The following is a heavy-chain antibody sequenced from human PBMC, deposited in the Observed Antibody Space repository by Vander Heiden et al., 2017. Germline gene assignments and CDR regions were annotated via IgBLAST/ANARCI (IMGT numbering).Heavy chain of an antibody. CDR3: ARGRYDFDY. D-gene: IGHD1-1*01. Sequence: QVQLQQSGPGLVKPSQTLSLTCAISGDSVASNSATWNWIRQSPSRGLEWLGRTYYRSKWYNDYTGSVRSRITINPDTSKNQFSLQLNSVTPEDTALDYCARGRYDFDYWGQGTLVTVSS. V-gene: IGHV6-1*01. CDR1: GDSVASNSAT. CDR2: TYYRSKWYN. J-gene: IGHJ4*02.